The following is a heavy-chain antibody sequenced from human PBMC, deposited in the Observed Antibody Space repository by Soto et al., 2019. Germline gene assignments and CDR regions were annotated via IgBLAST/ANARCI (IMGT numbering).Heavy chain of an antibody. J-gene: IGHJ3*02. CDR2: IKQDASQK. CDR3: AREGSRTFDI. D-gene: IGHD3-10*01. CDR1: GFRFSSYW. V-gene: IGHV3-7*01. Sequence: EEQLVESGGDLVQPGGSLRLSCEASGFRFSSYWLSWVRQAPGKGLEWVANIKQDASQKDYVDSVKGRFTISRDNAKTSLYLQMNSLRAEDTAVYYCAREGSRTFDIWGQGTKVTVSS.